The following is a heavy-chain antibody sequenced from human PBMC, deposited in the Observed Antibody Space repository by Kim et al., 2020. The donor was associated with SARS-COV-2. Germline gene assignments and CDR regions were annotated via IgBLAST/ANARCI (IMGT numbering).Heavy chain of an antibody. CDR1: GGSISSSNW. V-gene: IGHV4-4*02. J-gene: IGHJ4*02. D-gene: IGHD6-19*01. CDR2: IYHSGST. CDR3: ARDRVLARDLFDFIDSSGWYFDY. Sequence: SETLSLTCAVSGGSISSSNWWSWVRQPPGKGLEWIGEIYHSGSTNYNPSLKSRVTISVDKSKNQFSLKLSSVTAADTAVYYCARDRVLARDLFDFIDSSGWYFDYWGQGTLVTVSS.